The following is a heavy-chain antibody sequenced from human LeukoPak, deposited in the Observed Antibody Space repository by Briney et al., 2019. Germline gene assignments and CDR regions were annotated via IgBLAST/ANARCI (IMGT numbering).Heavy chain of an antibody. V-gene: IGHV4-59*08. J-gene: IGHJ4*02. Sequence: SETLSLTCTVSGGSISGFYWSWIRQPPGKGLEWIGYIYYSGSTNYNPSLKSRVTISVDTSKNQFSLKLSSVNAADTAVYYCARRGYSSGWYYFDYWGQGTLVTVTS. D-gene: IGHD6-19*01. CDR3: ARRGYSSGWYYFDY. CDR2: IYYSGST. CDR1: GGSISGFY.